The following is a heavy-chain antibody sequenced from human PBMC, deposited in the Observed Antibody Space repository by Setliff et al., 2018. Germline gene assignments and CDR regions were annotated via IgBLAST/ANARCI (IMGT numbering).Heavy chain of an antibody. CDR2: INTSGST. V-gene: IGHV4-4*07. CDR3: ARDVGGEGYFDS. J-gene: IGHJ4*02. Sequence: SETLSLTCTVSGGSISYNYWSWIRQPAGKGLQWIGRINTSGSTKYNPSLKSQVTMSVDTSKNQFSLKLSAVTAADTAVYYCARDVGGEGYFDSWGQGTLVTVSS. D-gene: IGHD3-10*01. CDR1: GGSISYNY.